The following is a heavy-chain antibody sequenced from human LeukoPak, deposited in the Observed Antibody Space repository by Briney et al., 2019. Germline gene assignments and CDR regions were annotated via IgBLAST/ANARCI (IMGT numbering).Heavy chain of an antibody. J-gene: IGHJ6*03. CDR3: AKEGAVLGEYYYYYMDV. CDR2: SSGNGGTT. CDR1: GFTFSSYA. V-gene: IGHV3-23*01. Sequence: GGSLRLSCAASGFTFSSYAMSWVRQAPGKGLEWVSTSSGNGGTTYYVDSVKGRFTISRDNSNNTLYLQMNSLRGDDTAVYYCAKEGAVLGEYYYYYMDVWGKGTTVTVSS. D-gene: IGHD3-16*01.